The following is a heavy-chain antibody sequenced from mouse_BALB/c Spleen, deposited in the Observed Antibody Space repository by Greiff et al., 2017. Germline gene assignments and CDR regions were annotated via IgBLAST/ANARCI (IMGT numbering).Heavy chain of an antibody. D-gene: IGHD1-1*01. CDR3: ARGSYGSPFAY. CDR1: GFTFSSYA. Sequence: DVMLVESGGGLVKPGGSLKLSCAASGFTFSSYAMSWVRQSPEKRLEWVAEISSGGSYTYYPDTVTGRFTISRDNAKNTLYLEMSSLRSEDTAMYYCARGSYGSPFAYWGQGTLVTVSA. V-gene: IGHV5-9-4*01. J-gene: IGHJ3*01. CDR2: ISSGGSYT.